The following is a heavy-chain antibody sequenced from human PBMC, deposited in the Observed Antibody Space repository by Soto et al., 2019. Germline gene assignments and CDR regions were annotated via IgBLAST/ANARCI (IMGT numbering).Heavy chain of an antibody. Sequence: GGSLRLSCAASGFTFSSYWMSWVRQAPGNGLEWVANIKQDGSEKYYVDSVKGRFTISRDNAKNSLYLQMNSLRAEDTAVYYCARDPTKYYDFWSGSYYYGMDVWGQGTTVTVSS. J-gene: IGHJ6*02. CDR3: ARDPTKYYDFWSGSYYYGMDV. V-gene: IGHV3-7*01. D-gene: IGHD3-3*01. CDR1: GFTFSSYW. CDR2: IKQDGSEK.